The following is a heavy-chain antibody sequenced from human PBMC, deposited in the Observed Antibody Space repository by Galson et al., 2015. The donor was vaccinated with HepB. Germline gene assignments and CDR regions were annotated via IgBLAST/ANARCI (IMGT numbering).Heavy chain of an antibody. D-gene: IGHD2-2*01. J-gene: IGHJ4*02. V-gene: IGHV3-30-3*01. CDR1: GFTFNTFA. Sequence: SLRLSCAASGFTFNTFAIHWVRQAPGKGLEWVAVISNNGGKKYYSDSVKGRFTISRDNSKNTLYLQMNSLRAEDTAVYYCARDGGAYCSTASCYFGPDYWGQGTLVTVSS. CDR2: ISNNGGKK. CDR3: ARDGGAYCSTASCYFGPDY.